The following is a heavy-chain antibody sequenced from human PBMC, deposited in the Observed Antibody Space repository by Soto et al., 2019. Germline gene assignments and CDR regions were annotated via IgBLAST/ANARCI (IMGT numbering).Heavy chain of an antibody. CDR1: GGSISSGGYY. V-gene: IGHV4-31*03. CDR2: IYYSGST. J-gene: IGHJ6*02. D-gene: IGHD1-26*01. Sequence: QVQLQESGPGLVKPSQTLSLTCTVSGGSISSGGYYWSWIRQHPGKGLEWIGYIYYSGSTYYNPSLKSRVTISVDTAKNQFSLKLSSVTAADTAVYYCARNRWDYYYGMDVWGQGTTVTVSS. CDR3: ARNRWDYYYGMDV.